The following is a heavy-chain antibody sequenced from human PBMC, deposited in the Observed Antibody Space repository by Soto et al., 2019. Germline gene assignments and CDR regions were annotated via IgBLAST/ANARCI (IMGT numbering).Heavy chain of an antibody. CDR1: GGSISTYY. CDR2: VYHSGTT. Sequence: QVQLQESGPGLVKPSETLSLTCTVSGGSISTYYWTWIRQSPGKGPEWIGYVYHSGTTNYNPSLESRVTMSLATSKNQFSLKLSAVTTADTAVYYCATRPPGGHYRGVFDYWSQGTLVTVSS. J-gene: IGHJ4*02. D-gene: IGHD3-10*01. V-gene: IGHV4-59*01. CDR3: ATRPPGGHYRGVFDY.